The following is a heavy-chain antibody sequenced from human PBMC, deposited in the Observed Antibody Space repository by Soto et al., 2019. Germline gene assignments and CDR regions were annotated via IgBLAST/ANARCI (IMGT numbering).Heavy chain of an antibody. V-gene: IGHV4-39*07. D-gene: IGHD6-13*01. J-gene: IGHJ4*02. CDR3: ARYNAASGTYYFDY. Sequence: SETLSLTCTVSGDSITSNSYFWAWIRQPPGKGLEWIGSIYYSGTTYYNPSLKSRVTMSVDNSKNQFSLKLNSVTAADTAVYYCARYNAASGTYYFDYWGQGTLVTVSS. CDR1: GDSITSNSYF. CDR2: IYYSGTT.